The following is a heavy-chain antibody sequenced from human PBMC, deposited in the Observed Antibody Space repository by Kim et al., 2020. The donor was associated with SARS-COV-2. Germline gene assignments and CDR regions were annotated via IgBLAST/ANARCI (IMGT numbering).Heavy chain of an antibody. Sequence: LQRRVTISVDTSKNQFSLKPSSVTAADTAVYYCATGITIFGVVRGPFDYWGQGTLVTVSS. V-gene: IGHV4-31*02. CDR3: ATGITIFGVVRGPFDY. D-gene: IGHD3-3*01. J-gene: IGHJ4*02.